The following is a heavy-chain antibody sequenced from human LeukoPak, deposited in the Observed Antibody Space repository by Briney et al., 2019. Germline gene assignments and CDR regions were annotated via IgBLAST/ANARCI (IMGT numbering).Heavy chain of an antibody. Sequence: TGGSLRLSCAASGFTFSDYYMSWIRQAPGKGLEWVSYISSSGSTIYYADSLKGRFTISRDNSNNVLYLQMNSLRADDTAVYYCARGRADPHEYDYWGQGTQVTVSS. J-gene: IGHJ4*02. CDR3: ARGRADPHEYDY. CDR2: ISSSGSTI. D-gene: IGHD2/OR15-2a*01. V-gene: IGHV3-11*04. CDR1: GFTFSDYY.